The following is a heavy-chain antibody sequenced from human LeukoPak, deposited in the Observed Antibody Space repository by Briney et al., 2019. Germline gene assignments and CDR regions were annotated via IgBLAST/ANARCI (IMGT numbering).Heavy chain of an antibody. CDR3: ARGATSSSWYGGVYYYYGMDV. Sequence: ASQTLSLTCTVSGGSISSGDYYWSWIRQPPGKGLEWIGYIYYSGSTYYNPSLKSRVTISVDTSKNQFSLKLSSVTAADTAVYYCARGATSSSWYGGVYYYYGMDVWGQGTTVTVSS. V-gene: IGHV4-30-4*01. D-gene: IGHD6-13*01. CDR1: GGSISSGDYY. CDR2: IYYSGST. J-gene: IGHJ6*02.